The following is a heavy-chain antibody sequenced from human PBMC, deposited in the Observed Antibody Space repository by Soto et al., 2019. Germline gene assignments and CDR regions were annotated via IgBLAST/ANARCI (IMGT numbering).Heavy chain of an antibody. Sequence: QVQLVQSGAEVKKLGASVKVSCKASGYTFTNYAIHWVRQAPGQRLEWMGWINAGSGNTKYSQRFEGRVSITRDTSASTAYMEVSSLTSEDTAVYYCACEQQLATFQHWGQGTLVTVSS. V-gene: IGHV1-3*01. CDR2: INAGSGNT. J-gene: IGHJ1*01. CDR1: GYTFTNYA. CDR3: ACEQQLATFQH. D-gene: IGHD6-13*01.